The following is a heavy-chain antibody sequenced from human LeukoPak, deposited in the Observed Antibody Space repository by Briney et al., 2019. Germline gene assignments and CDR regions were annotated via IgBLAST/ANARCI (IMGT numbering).Heavy chain of an antibody. CDR1: GYTFSRYV. CDR2: ISAYNGNT. J-gene: IGHJ4*02. D-gene: IGHD3-9*01. V-gene: IGHV1-18*01. Sequence: ASVKVSCKASGYTFSRYVVHWVRQAPGQGLEWMGWISAYNGNTNYAQKLQGRVTMTTDTSTSTAYMELRSLRSDDTAVYYCARLAGRLVTLGYWGQGTLVTVSS. CDR3: ARLAGRLVTLGY.